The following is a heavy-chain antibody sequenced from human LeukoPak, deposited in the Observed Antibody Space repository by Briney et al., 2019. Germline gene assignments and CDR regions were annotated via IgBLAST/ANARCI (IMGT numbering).Heavy chain of an antibody. D-gene: IGHD3-10*01. V-gene: IGHV4-31*03. CDR3: ARFYGSGSYYLQNYYFDY. J-gene: IGHJ4*02. Sequence: SETLSLTCTVSGGSISSGGYYWSWIRQHPGKGLEWIGYIYYSGSTYYNPSLKSRVTISVDTPKNQFSLKLSSVTAADTAVYYCARFYGSGSYYLQNYYFDYWGQGTLVTVSS. CDR2: IYYSGST. CDR1: GGSISSGGYY.